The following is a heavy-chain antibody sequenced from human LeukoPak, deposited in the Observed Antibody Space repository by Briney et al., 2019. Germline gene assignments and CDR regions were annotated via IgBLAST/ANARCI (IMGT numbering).Heavy chain of an antibody. J-gene: IGHJ3*02. CDR3: ARGMGDIVVVPAAYGAFDI. CDR2: IYYSGST. D-gene: IGHD2-2*01. Sequence: PSETLSLTCTVSGGSISSSSYYWGWIRQPPGKGLEWIGSIYYSGSTYYNPSLKSRVTISVDTSKNQFSLKLSSVTAADTAVYYCARGMGDIVVVPAAYGAFDIWGQGTMVTVSS. V-gene: IGHV4-39*07. CDR1: GGSISSSSYY.